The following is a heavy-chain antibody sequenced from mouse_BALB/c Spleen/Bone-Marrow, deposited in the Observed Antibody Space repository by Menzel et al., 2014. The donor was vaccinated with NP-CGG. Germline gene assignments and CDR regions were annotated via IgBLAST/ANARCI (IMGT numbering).Heavy chain of an antibody. J-gene: IGHJ2*01. CDR2: INSNGGST. Sequence: EVKLMESGGGLVQPGGSLKLSCAASGFTFSSYGMSWVRQTPDKRLELVASINSNGGSTYYPDSVKGRFTISRDNAKNTLSLQMSSLKSEDTAMYYCARGNYGNYVDYFDYWGQGTTLTVS. V-gene: IGHV5-6-3*01. D-gene: IGHD2-1*01. CDR3: ARGNYGNYVDYFDY. CDR1: GFTFSSYG.